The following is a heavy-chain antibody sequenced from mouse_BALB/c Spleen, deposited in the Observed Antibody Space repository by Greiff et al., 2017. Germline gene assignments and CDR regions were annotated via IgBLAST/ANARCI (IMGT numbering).Heavy chain of an antibody. CDR3: AREGVPNYFDY. V-gene: IGHV1-87*01. D-gene: IGHD2-14*01. Sequence: QVQLQQSGAELARPGASVKLSCKASGYTFTSYWMQWVKQRPGQGLEWIGAIYPGDGDTRYTQKFKGKATLTADKSSSTAYMQLSSLASEDSAVYYCAREGVPNYFDYWGQGTTLTVSS. CDR1: GYTFTSYW. J-gene: IGHJ2*01. CDR2: IYPGDGDT.